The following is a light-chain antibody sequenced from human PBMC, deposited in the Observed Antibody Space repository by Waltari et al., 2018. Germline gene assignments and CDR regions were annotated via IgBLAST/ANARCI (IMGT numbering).Light chain of an antibody. CDR3: CSYVGDITWV. CDR2: EGT. J-gene: IGLJ3*02. V-gene: IGLV2-23*01. Sequence: QSALTQPASVSGSPGPSITLSCTGTGRDVGSYDLVSWYQHHPGKAPKPMIYEGTQRPSGVSDRFSGSKSGNTASLTISGLQAEDEADYYCCSYVGDITWVFGGGTKLTVL. CDR1: GRDVGSYDL.